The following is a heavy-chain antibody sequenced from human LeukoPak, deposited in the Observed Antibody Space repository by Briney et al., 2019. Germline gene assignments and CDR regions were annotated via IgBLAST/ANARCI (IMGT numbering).Heavy chain of an antibody. CDR1: SGSISSSDYY. V-gene: IGHV4-39*01. Sequence: PSETLSLTCTVSSGSISSSDYYWGWIRQPPGKGLEWIASIFYSGNTYYNPSLKSRVTISVDTSKNQFSLKLRSVTAADTAVYYCARTPRDGFWSGRYFDYWGQGTLVTVSS. CDR2: IFYSGNT. D-gene: IGHD3-3*01. J-gene: IGHJ4*02. CDR3: ARTPRDGFWSGRYFDY.